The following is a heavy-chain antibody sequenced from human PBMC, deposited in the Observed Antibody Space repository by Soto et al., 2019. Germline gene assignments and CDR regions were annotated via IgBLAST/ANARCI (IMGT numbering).Heavy chain of an antibody. J-gene: IGHJ6*02. CDR1: GFTFSDYY. Sequence: QVQLVESGGGLVKPGGSLRLSCAASGFTFSDYYMNWIGQAPGKGLEWLSCSDGSSAYTNYADSVKGRFTISRDNAKNSLFLQLTSLRDEDTAVYYCARAVGNYYGVDVWGQGTTVTVSS. CDR3: ARAVGNYYGVDV. CDR2: SDGSSAYT. V-gene: IGHV3-11*06. D-gene: IGHD1-26*01.